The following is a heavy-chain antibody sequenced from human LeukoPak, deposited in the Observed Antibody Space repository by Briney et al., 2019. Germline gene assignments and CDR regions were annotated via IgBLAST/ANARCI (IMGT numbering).Heavy chain of an antibody. Sequence: GGSLRLSCAASGFTVSRYWMNWVRQAPGKGLGWVASIKEDGSEKSYVDSVKGRFTISRDNAKNSLYLQMNSLRAEDTAIYYCVSCGTTTCIIRFDHWGQGTLVTVSS. D-gene: IGHD2-2*01. CDR2: IKEDGSEK. CDR1: GFTVSRYW. V-gene: IGHV3-7*01. CDR3: VSCGTTTCIIRFDH. J-gene: IGHJ4*02.